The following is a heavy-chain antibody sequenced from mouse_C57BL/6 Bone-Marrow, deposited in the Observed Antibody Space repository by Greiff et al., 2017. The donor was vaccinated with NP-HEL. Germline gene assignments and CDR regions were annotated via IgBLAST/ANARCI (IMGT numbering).Heavy chain of an antibody. CDR3: ARQAANWAWFAY. CDR2: ISSGGSYT. CDR1: GFTFSSYG. V-gene: IGHV5-6*01. Sequence: EVQRVESGGDLVKPGGSLKLSCAASGFTFSSYGMSWVRQTPDKRLEWVATISSGGSYTYYPDSVKGRFTISRDNAKNTLYLQMSSLKSEDTAMYYCARQAANWAWFAYWGQETLVTVSA. D-gene: IGHD4-1*01. J-gene: IGHJ3*01.